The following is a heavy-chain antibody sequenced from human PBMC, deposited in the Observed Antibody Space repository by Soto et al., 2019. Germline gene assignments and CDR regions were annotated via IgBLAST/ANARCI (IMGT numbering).Heavy chain of an antibody. CDR1: GFNFDDYG. V-gene: IGHV3-20*04. Sequence: GGSLRLSCAASGFNFDDYGLNWVRQAPGKGLEWVSGINWNGDTTTYADSVKGRFTISRDNAKNSLYLQMNSLRGEDTALYYCARGMYSSTWRDAFNIWGQGTKVTVSS. CDR2: INWNGDTT. CDR3: ARGMYSSTWRDAFNI. D-gene: IGHD6-13*01. J-gene: IGHJ3*02.